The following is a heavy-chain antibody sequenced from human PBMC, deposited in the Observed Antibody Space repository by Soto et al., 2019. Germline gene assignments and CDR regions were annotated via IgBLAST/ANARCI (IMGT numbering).Heavy chain of an antibody. J-gene: IGHJ3*02. V-gene: IGHV1-69*02. CDR1: GGTFSSYT. CDR3: ARATHPTGYCSGGSCSSDHFDI. CDR2: IIPILGIA. D-gene: IGHD2-15*01. Sequence: GASVKVSCKASGGTFSSYTISWVRQAPGQGLEWMGRIIPILGIANYAQKFQGRVTITADKSTSTAYMELSSLRSEDTAVYYCARATHPTGYCSGGSCSSDHFDIWGQGTMVTVSS.